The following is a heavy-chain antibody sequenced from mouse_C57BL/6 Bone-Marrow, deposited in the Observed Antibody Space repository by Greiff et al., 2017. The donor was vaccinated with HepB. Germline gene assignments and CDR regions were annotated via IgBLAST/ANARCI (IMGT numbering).Heavy chain of an antibody. D-gene: IGHD1-1*01. CDR2: ISSGGSYT. J-gene: IGHJ4*01. Sequence: EVQLVESGGDLVKPGGSLKLSCAASGFTFSSYGMSWVRQTPDKRLEWVATISSGGSYTYYPDSVKGRFTISRDNAKNTLYLQMSSLKSEDTAMYYCARPVITTVVAPNAMDYWGQGTSVTVSS. CDR3: ARPVITTVVAPNAMDY. V-gene: IGHV5-6*01. CDR1: GFTFSSYG.